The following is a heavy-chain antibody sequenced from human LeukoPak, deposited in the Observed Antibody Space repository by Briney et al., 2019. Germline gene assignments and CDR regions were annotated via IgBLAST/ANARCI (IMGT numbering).Heavy chain of an antibody. Sequence: GGSLRLSCAASGFTFSTYAMSWVGQAPGKGLKWVSAIRGGGATTYYADSVKGRFTISRDNSKNPLYLQMNSLRAEDTAVYYCASHDITMEEHFQHWGQGTLVTVSS. CDR3: ASHDITMEEHFQH. V-gene: IGHV3-23*01. CDR1: GFTFSTYA. D-gene: IGHD3-10*01. CDR2: IRGGGATT. J-gene: IGHJ1*01.